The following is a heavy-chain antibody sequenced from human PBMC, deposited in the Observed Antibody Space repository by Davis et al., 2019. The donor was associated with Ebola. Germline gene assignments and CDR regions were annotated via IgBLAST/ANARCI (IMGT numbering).Heavy chain of an antibody. CDR3: ASGWLRGGGVDP. V-gene: IGHV4-39*01. Sequence: PSETLSLTCTVSGGPISSSGYFWGWVRQPPGMGLEWLGSISDIGGILYNPSLRSRVTLSLDTSKKQFSLELSSVTPEDTAVYYCASGWLRGGGVDPWGQGTPVTVSS. CDR1: GGPISSSGYF. D-gene: IGHD5-12*01. CDR2: ISDIGGI. J-gene: IGHJ5*02.